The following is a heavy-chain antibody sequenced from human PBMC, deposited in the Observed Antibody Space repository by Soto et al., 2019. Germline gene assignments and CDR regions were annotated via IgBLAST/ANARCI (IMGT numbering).Heavy chain of an antibody. D-gene: IGHD2-2*03. Sequence: EVQLVESGGGLVQPGRSLRLSCAASGFTFDDYAMHWVRQAPGKGLEWVSGISWNRGSIGDADSVKGRFTISRDNAKNSMYLQMNRLRAEDTALSYCAKGGGYCSSTSCAYYYYGMDVWGQGTTVTVSS. V-gene: IGHV3-9*01. CDR3: AKGGGYCSSTSCAYYYYGMDV. J-gene: IGHJ6*02. CDR1: GFTFDDYA. CDR2: ISWNRGSI.